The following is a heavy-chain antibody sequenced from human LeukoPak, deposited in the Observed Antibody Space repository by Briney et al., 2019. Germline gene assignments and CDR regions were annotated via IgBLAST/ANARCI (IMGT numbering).Heavy chain of an antibody. CDR3: AKGPAMVRGTFDP. CDR2: ISHDGSNK. V-gene: IGHV3-30*18. J-gene: IGHJ5*02. CDR1: GFTFSTYG. D-gene: IGHD3-10*01. Sequence: GGSLRLSCAASGFTFSTYGMHWVRQAPGKGLEWVATISHDGSNKNYGDSVKGRFTISRDNSRNTLYLQMNSLRTEETAVYYCAKGPAMVRGTFDPWGQGTLVTVSS.